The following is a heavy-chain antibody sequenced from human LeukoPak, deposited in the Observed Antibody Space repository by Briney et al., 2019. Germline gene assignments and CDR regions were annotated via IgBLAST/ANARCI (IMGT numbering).Heavy chain of an antibody. CDR3: ARGRPHGNDY. J-gene: IGHJ4*02. D-gene: IGHD4-23*01. Sequence: GSLRPSCAASGFTFSSYWMNWVRQAPGKGLVWVSRIASDGSSTTYADSVKGRFSISRDNAKNTLYLQMNSLRVEDTAVYYCARGRPHGNDYWGQGTLVTVSS. V-gene: IGHV3-74*01. CDR1: GFTFSSYW. CDR2: IASDGSST.